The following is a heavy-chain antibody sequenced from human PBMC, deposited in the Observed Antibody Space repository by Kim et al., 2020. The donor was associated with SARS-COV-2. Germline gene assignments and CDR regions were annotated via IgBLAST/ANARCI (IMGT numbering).Heavy chain of an antibody. V-gene: IGHV4-59*09. J-gene: IGHJ4*02. CDR3: ARGDGYAFDY. D-gene: IGHD5-12*01. Sequence: STNYNPSLKSRVTIPVDTSKNQFSLKLSSVTAADTAVYYCARGDGYAFDYWGQGTLVTVSS. CDR2: ST.